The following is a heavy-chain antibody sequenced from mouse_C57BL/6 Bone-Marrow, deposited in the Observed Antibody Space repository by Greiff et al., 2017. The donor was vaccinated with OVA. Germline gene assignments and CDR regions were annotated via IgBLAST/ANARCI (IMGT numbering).Heavy chain of an antibody. D-gene: IGHD2-4*01. Sequence: QVQLQQPGAELVKPGASVKMSCKASGYTFTSYWITWVTQRPGQGLEWIGDIYPGSGSTNYNEKFKSKATLTVDTSSSPAYMQLSSLTSEDSAVYYCVYEYDGEDYAMDYWGQGTSVTVSS. J-gene: IGHJ4*01. CDR1: GYTFTSYW. CDR2: IYPGSGST. V-gene: IGHV1-55*01. CDR3: VYEYDGEDYAMDY.